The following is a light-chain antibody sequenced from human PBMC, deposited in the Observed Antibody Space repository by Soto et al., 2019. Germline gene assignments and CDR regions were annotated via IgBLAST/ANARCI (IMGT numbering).Light chain of an antibody. J-gene: IGKJ4*01. V-gene: IGKV3D-20*02. CDR2: GAS. Sequence: EIVLTESPGTLSLSPGARATLSCRASQIISSSYLAWYQQKPGQAPRLLIYGASSRATGIPARFSGSGSGTDFTLTISSLEPEDFAVYYCQQRRNWLTFGGGTKVDIK. CDR3: QQRRNWLT. CDR1: QIISSSY.